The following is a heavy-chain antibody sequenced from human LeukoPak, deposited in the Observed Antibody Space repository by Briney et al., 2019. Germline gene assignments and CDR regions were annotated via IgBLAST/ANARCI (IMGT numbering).Heavy chain of an antibody. J-gene: IGHJ4*02. V-gene: IGHV3-21*06. Sequence: GGSLRLSCAASGFTFSSYSMNWVRQAPGKGLEWVSSISSSSYIYYADSVKGRFTISRDNAKNSLYLQMNSLRAEDTAVYYCARDSTPSHIVVVTAIDYWGQGTLVTVSS. CDR2: ISSSSYI. CDR3: ARDSTPSHIVVVTAIDY. CDR1: GFTFSSYS. D-gene: IGHD2-21*02.